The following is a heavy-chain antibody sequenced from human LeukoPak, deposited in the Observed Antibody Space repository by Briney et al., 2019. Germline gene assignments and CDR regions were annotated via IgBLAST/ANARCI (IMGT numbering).Heavy chain of an antibody. V-gene: IGHV3-30*18. CDR3: AKDPGPKSTSLPGDI. J-gene: IGHJ3*02. Sequence: GGSLRLSCAASGFTFSDYGMHWGRQATGKGLEWVSLISHDGSNKYYGDSVKGRFTISRDNSKNTLYQQMSTLRAEDTAVYYCAKDPGPKSTSLPGDIWGQGTMVTVSS. D-gene: IGHD2-2*01. CDR1: GFTFSDYG. CDR2: ISHDGSNK.